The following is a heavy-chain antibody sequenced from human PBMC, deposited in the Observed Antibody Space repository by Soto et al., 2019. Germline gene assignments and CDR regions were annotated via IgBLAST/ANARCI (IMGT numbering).Heavy chain of an antibody. CDR1: GFTFSTCW. CDR2: INQDGSER. Sequence: EVQLVESGGGLVQPGGSLRHSCAASGFTFSTCWMMWVRQAPGKGLEWVANINQDGSERYYVDSVKGRFTISRDNAKNSLYLQMNSLRAEDTAVYYCVKDNRGSYWGQGTLVTVSS. D-gene: IGHD3-10*01. J-gene: IGHJ4*02. CDR3: VKDNRGSY. V-gene: IGHV3-7*01.